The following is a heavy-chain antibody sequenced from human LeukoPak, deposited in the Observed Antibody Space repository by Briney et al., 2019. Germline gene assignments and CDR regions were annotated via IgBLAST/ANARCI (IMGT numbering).Heavy chain of an antibody. V-gene: IGHV3-23*01. D-gene: IGHD3-10*01. Sequence: GGSLRLSCAASGFNFGSYSMTWVRQAPGKGLEWVSVMSADSATTFYADSVKGRFTISRDNAKNTVFLQMSSLRAEDTALYYCSRKSASGNYPLDYWGQGTLVTVSS. CDR3: SRKSASGNYPLDY. CDR2: MSADSATT. CDR1: GFNFGSYS. J-gene: IGHJ4*02.